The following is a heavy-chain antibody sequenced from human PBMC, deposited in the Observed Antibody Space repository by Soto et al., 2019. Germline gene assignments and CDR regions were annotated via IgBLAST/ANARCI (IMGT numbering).Heavy chain of an antibody. CDR2: IWYDGRSK. V-gene: IGHV3-33*06. D-gene: IGHD3-3*01. CDR3: AKPSYDFWSGYYHPFDV. J-gene: IGHJ4*02. Sequence: QVKLVASGGGVVQPGRSLRLSCAVSGFTFSSYGMHWVRQAPGKGLEWVALIWYDGRSKFYAYSVKGRFTISSDTSKNTLSLEMSSLRAEDTAMYYCAKPSYDFWSGYYHPFDVLGQGPLVTVSS. CDR1: GFTFSSYG.